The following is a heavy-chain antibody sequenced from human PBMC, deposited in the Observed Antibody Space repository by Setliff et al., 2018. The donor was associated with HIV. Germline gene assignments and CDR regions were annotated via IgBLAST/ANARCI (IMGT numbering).Heavy chain of an antibody. CDR1: GYSISSGYY. CDR2: FYHSGST. CDR3: ARLGHTFGGPGY. Sequence: SETLSLTCAVSGYSISSGYYWGWIRQPPGKGLEWIGSFYHSGSTYYNPSLRSRVTISVDTSKNQFSLKLSSVTAADTAVYYCARLGHTFGGPGYWGQGTRVTVSS. J-gene: IGHJ4*02. V-gene: IGHV4-38-2*01. D-gene: IGHD3-16*01.